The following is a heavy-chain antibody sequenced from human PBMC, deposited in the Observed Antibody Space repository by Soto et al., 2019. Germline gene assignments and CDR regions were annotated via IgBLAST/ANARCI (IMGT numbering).Heavy chain of an antibody. CDR3: AKDRSSTSCYAFDY. CDR1: GFTFRNYA. Sequence: PGGSLRLSCAASGFTFRNYAMSWARQAPGKGLEWVSAISGSGGTTHYADSVKGRFTISRDNSKNTLYLQMNSLRAEDTAVYYCAKDRSSTSCYAFDYWGQGSLVTVSS. D-gene: IGHD2-2*01. J-gene: IGHJ4*02. V-gene: IGHV3-23*01. CDR2: ISGSGGTT.